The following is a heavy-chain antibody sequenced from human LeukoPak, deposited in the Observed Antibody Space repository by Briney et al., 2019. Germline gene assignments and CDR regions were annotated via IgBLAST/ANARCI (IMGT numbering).Heavy chain of an antibody. CDR1: GGTFSGYA. V-gene: IGHV1-69*13. Sequence: SVKVSCKASGGTFSGYAFSWVRQAPGQGLEWMGGIIAIFGTANYPQKFQGRVTITADESTRTAYMELSSLRSEDTAVYYCAREAGLRFLDYWGQGTLVTVSS. J-gene: IGHJ4*02. CDR3: AREAGLRFLDY. CDR2: IIAIFGTA. D-gene: IGHD3-3*01.